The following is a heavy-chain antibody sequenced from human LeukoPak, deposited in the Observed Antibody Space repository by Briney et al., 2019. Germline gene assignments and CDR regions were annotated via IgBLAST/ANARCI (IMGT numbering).Heavy chain of an antibody. CDR3: ARDDYYDSSANGVY. V-gene: IGHV3-66*01. CDR1: GFPFSSYA. J-gene: IGHJ4*02. CDR2: IYSGGST. Sequence: GESLKISCAASGFPFSSYAMSWVGQAPGKGLEWVSVIYSGGSTYYADSVKGRFPISRDNSKNTLYLQMNSLRAEDTAVYYCARDDYYDSSANGVYWGQGTLVTVSS. D-gene: IGHD3-22*01.